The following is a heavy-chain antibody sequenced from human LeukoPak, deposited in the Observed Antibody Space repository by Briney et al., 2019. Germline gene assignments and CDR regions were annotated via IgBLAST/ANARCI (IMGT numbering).Heavy chain of an antibody. J-gene: IGHJ2*01. CDR1: GGSISSYY. Sequence: PSETLSLTCTVSGGSISSYYWSWIRRPPGKGLEWIGYIYYSGSTNYNPSLKSRVTISVDTSKNQFSLKLSSVTAADTAVYYCARAPGSGYYAPGLWGRGTLVTVSS. V-gene: IGHV4-59*01. CDR3: ARAPGSGYYAPGL. D-gene: IGHD3-22*01. CDR2: IYYSGST.